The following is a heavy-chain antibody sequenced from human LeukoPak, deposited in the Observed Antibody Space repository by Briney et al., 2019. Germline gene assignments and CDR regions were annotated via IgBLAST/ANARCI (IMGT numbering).Heavy chain of an antibody. CDR3: ARPYCSGGNCYRRQHWYFDL. CDR2: IIPIFGTA. J-gene: IGHJ2*01. D-gene: IGHD2-15*01. V-gene: IGHV1-69*05. CDR1: GGTFSNYA. Sequence: SVKVSCKASGGTFSNYAISWVRQAPGQGLEWLGRIIPIFGTANYAQKFQGRVTISTDESTTTAYVELSSLRSDDTAVYYCARPYCSGGNCYRRQHWYFDLWGRGTLVTVSS.